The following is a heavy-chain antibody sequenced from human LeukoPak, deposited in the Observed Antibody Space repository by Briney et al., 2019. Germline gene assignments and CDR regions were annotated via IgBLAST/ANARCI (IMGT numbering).Heavy chain of an antibody. J-gene: IGHJ5*02. CDR2: INPNSGGT. Sequence: ASVKVSCKASGYTFTGYFMHWVRQAPGQGLEWMGWINPNSGGTNYAQKFQGRVTMTRDTSISTAYMELSRLRSDDTAVYYCARGGPYYYDSSGYLPWGQGTLVTVSS. CDR3: ARGGPYYYDSSGYLP. V-gene: IGHV1-2*02. D-gene: IGHD3-22*01. CDR1: GYTFTGYF.